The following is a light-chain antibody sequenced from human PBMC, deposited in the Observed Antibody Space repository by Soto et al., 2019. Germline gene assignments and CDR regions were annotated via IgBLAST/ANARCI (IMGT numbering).Light chain of an antibody. V-gene: IGKV3-20*01. CDR1: QSVSSSY. Sequence: EIVLTQSPGTLSVSPGERDALSCRASQSVSSSYLAWYQQKPGQAPRLLIYGASNRATGIADRFSGSGSGTDFTLTISRLEPEDFAVYYCQQYDNSPLTFGGGTKVDIK. J-gene: IGKJ4*01. CDR3: QQYDNSPLT. CDR2: GAS.